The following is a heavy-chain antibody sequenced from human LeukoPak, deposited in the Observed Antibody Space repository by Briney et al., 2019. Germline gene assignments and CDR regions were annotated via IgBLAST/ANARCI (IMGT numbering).Heavy chain of an antibody. CDR2: TYYRSKWYN. Sequence: SQTLSLTCGISGDSVSSNTAAWNWLRQSPSRGLEWLGGTYYRSKWYNNYAVSVKSRITINSDSSKNQVSLQLNSVSPEDTAMYYCARENSRGRFDYWGQGTLVTVSS. CDR3: ARENSRGRFDY. V-gene: IGHV6-1*01. J-gene: IGHJ4*02. D-gene: IGHD6-19*01. CDR1: GDSVSSNTAA.